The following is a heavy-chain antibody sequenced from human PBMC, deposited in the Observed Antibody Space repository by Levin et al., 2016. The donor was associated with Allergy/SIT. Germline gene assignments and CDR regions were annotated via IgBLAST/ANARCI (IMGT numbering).Heavy chain of an antibody. V-gene: IGHV1-46*01. CDR3: ARDGVVVVPAAIHRGAYYYMDV. CDR2: INPRGGST. J-gene: IGHJ6*03. D-gene: IGHD2-2*01. Sequence: WVRQAPGQGLEWMGIINPRGGSTSYAQKFQGRVTMTRDTSTSTVYMELSSLRSEDTAVYYCARDGVVVVPAAIHRGAYYYMDVWGKGTTVTVSS.